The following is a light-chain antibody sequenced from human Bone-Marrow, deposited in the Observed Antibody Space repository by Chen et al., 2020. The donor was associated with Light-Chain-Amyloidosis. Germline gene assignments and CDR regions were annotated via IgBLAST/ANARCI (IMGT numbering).Light chain of an antibody. Sequence: EIVLTQSPGTLSLSPGEGANLSCRASQTISSNYLTRYQQKFGQAPRLLIYGSSSRATGIPDRLTGSGSGTDFTLTINRLEPEDFAMYYCQQYGTSPLTFGGGTKVEIK. CDR1: QTISSNY. CDR3: QQYGTSPLT. J-gene: IGKJ4*01. V-gene: IGKV3-20*01. CDR2: GSS.